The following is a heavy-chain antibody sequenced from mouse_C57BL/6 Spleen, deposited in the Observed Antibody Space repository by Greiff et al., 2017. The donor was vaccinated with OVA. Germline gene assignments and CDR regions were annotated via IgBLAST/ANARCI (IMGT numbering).Heavy chain of an antibody. J-gene: IGHJ1*03. V-gene: IGHV1-47*01. CDR2: FHPYNDDT. CDR1: GYTFTTYP. D-gene: IGHD1-1*01. Sequence: QVQLQQSVAELVKPGASVKMSCKASGYTFTTYPIEWMKQNHGKSLEWIGNFHPYNDDTKYNEKFKGKATLTVEKSSSTVYLELSRLTSDDAAVYYCARFYYGSSYGYFDVWGTGTTVTVSS. CDR3: ARFYYGSSYGYFDV.